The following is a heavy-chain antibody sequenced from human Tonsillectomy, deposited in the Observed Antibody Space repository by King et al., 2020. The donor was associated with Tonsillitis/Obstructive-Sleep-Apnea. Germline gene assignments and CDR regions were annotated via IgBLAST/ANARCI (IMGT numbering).Heavy chain of an antibody. Sequence: VQLVESGAEVKKPGASVKVSCKASGYTFTSYGISWVRQAPGQGLEWMGWISAYNGNTNYAQKLQGRVTMTTDTSTSTAYRELRSLRSDDTAVYYWVGVLLWFGEPKNWFDPWGQGTLVTVSS. J-gene: IGHJ5*02. CDR2: ISAYNGNT. CDR3: VGVLLWFGEPKNWFDP. D-gene: IGHD3-10*01. CDR1: GYTFTSYG. V-gene: IGHV1-18*01.